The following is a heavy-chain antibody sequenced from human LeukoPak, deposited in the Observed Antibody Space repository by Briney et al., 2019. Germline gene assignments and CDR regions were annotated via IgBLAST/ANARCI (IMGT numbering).Heavy chain of an antibody. J-gene: IGHJ4*02. CDR2: IYYSGST. D-gene: IGHD6-19*01. CDR3: ARDGDSSGWENYFDY. V-gene: IGHV4-59*01. CDR1: GGSISSYY. Sequence: TSETLSLTCTVSGGSISSYYWSWIRQPPGKGLEWIGYIYYSGSTNYNPSLKSRVTISVDTSKNQFSLKLSSVTAADTAVYYCARDGDSSGWENYFDYWGQGTLVTVSS.